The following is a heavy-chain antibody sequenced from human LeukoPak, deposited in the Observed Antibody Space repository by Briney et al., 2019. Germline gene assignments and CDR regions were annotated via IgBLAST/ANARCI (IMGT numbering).Heavy chain of an antibody. CDR2: IYTSGST. D-gene: IGHD3-10*01. Sequence: SETLSLTCTVSGGSISSYYWSWIRQPPGKGLEWIGYIYTSGSTNYNPSLKSRVTMSVDTSKNQFSLKLSSVTAADTAVYYCARAYYAGAFDIWGQGTMVTVSS. CDR3: ARAYYAGAFDI. J-gene: IGHJ3*02. V-gene: IGHV4-4*08. CDR1: GGSISSYY.